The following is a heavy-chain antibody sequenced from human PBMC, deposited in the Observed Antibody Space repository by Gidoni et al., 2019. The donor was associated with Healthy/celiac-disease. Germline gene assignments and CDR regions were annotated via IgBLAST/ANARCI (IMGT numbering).Heavy chain of an antibody. V-gene: IGHV3-9*01. J-gene: IGHJ4*02. D-gene: IGHD6-19*01. Sequence: EVQLVESVGGLVQPGRSLRLSCAASGFTFDEYAMHWVRQAPGKGLEWVSGISWNSGSIGYADSVKGRFTISRDNAKNSLYLQMNSLRAEDTALYYCAKAPDSSGWYYFDYWGQGTLVTVSA. CDR3: AKAPDSSGWYYFDY. CDR2: ISWNSGSI. CDR1: GFTFDEYA.